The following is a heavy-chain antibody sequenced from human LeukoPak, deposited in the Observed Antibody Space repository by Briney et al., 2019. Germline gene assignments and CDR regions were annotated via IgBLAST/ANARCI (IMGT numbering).Heavy chain of an antibody. D-gene: IGHD1-1*01. V-gene: IGHV1-69*13. CDR2: IIPTFATT. CDR1: GGTFSSYG. CDR3: ARVKTATRGVYNYYYYMDV. J-gene: IGHJ6*03. Sequence: SVKVSCKASGGTFSSYGISWVRQAPGQGLEWMGGIIPTFATTNYAQKFQGRATITADESTSTAYMKLSSLRSEDTAVYYCARVKTATRGVYNYYYYMDVWGKGTTVTVSS.